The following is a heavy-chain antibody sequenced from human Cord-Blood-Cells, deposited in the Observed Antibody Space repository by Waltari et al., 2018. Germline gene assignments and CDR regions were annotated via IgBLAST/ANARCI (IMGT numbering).Heavy chain of an antibody. Sequence: QVQLVQSGAEVTKPGASVKVSCKASGYTFTGYYMHWVRQAPGQGLEWMGWINPNSGGTNYAQKFQGRVTMTRDTSISTAYMELSRLRSDDTAVYYCAREGGRITMVRGVIIHYWGQGTLVTVSS. J-gene: IGHJ4*02. CDR1: GYTFTGYY. CDR2: INPNSGGT. V-gene: IGHV1-2*02. CDR3: AREGGRITMVRGVIIHY. D-gene: IGHD3-10*01.